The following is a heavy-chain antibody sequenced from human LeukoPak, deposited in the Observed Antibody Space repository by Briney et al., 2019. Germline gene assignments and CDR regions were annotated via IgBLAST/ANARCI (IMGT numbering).Heavy chain of an antibody. CDR3: ARDYGAPRVATIDYYYYYYMDV. Sequence: GGSLRLSCAASRFSFSSYWMSWVRQAPGKGLEWVGNIKQDGSEKYYVDSVKGRFTISRDNAKNSLYLQMNSLRAEDTAVYYCARDYGAPRVATIDYYYYYYMDVWGKGTTVTISS. D-gene: IGHD5-12*01. CDR2: IKQDGSEK. V-gene: IGHV3-7*01. J-gene: IGHJ6*03. CDR1: RFSFSSYW.